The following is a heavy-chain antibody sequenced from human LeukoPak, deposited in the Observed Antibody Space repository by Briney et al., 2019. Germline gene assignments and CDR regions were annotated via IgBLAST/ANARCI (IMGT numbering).Heavy chain of an antibody. CDR1: GFTVISYY. J-gene: IGHJ5*02. Sequence: GGSLRLSCAASGFTVISYYMGWVRQAPGKGLEWVSGIYGGTTTYYADSVKGRFTISRDNSKNTLYLQMNSLRVEDTAVYFCARDASGLYNWNFNWFDPWGQGTLVTVSS. CDR2: IYGGTTT. V-gene: IGHV3-66*01. D-gene: IGHD1-7*01. CDR3: ARDASGLYNWNFNWFDP.